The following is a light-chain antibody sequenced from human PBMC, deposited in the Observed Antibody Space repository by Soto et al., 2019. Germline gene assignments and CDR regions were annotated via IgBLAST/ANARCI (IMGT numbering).Light chain of an antibody. V-gene: IGLV2-14*02. CDR2: EVS. CDR1: NGDVGSYDL. Sequence: QSALTQPASVSGSPGQSITISCTGTNGDVGSYDLVSWYQRYPGEAPKLIIYEVSKRPSGVPDRFSGSKSGNTASLTVSGLQAEDEADYYCSSYAGSNRVFGTGTKVTVL. J-gene: IGLJ1*01. CDR3: SSYAGSNRV.